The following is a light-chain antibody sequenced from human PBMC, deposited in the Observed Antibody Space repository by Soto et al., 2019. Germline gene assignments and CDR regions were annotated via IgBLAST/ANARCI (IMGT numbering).Light chain of an antibody. CDR1: QSITNY. V-gene: IGKV3-11*01. CDR2: ATS. CDR3: QQRYSWPVT. Sequence: EIVLTQSPATLSLSPGERATLSCRASQSITNYLGWYQQKPGQAPRLLIYATSNRATGIPARFSGSGSGIDFTLTISSLEPEDFSVYYCQQRYSWPVTFGQGTRLEIK. J-gene: IGKJ5*01.